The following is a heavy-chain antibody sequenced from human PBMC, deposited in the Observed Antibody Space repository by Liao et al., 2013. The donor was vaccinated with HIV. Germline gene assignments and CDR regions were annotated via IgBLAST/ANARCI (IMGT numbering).Heavy chain of an antibody. Sequence: QLQLQESSPGLVKPSETLSLTCTVSGGSISSSSYYWGWIRQPPGKGLEWIGYISYTANTNYNPSLKSRVTMSVDTSKNQFSLKLSSVTAADTAVYYCARVKAIFGVVVPGPEDDPWGQGTLVTVSS. V-gene: IGHV4-61*05. CDR2: ISYTANT. CDR1: GGSISSSSYY. CDR3: ARVKAIFGVVVPGPEDDP. J-gene: IGHJ5*02. D-gene: IGHD3-3*01.